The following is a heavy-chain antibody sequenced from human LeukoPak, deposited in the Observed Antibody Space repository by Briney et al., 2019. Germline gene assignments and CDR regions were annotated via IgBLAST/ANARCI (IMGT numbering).Heavy chain of an antibody. Sequence: GSLRLSCAASGFTFSSYAMSRVRQPPGKGLEWVSAISGSGGSTYYADSVKGRFTISRDNSKNTLYLQMNSLRAEDTAVYYCAKMRYYYGSGSYYNTWGQGTLVTVSS. CDR3: AKMRYYYGSGSYYNT. D-gene: IGHD3-10*01. CDR1: GFTFSSYA. J-gene: IGHJ5*02. CDR2: ISGSGGST. V-gene: IGHV3-23*01.